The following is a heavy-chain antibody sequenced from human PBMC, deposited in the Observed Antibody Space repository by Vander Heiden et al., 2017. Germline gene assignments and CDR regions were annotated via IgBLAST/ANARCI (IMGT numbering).Heavy chain of an antibody. Sequence: VQLVQSGAEVKKPGASVTVSCKASGYTFISYDINWVRQAAGQGLEWMGWMNPHSGDTGHAQKFQGRVTLTRNTSINTAYMELSSLRSEDTAVYYCARGSLFCSSNSCPFEYWGQGVLVTVSS. CDR1: GYTFISYD. CDR3: ARGSLFCSSNSCPFEY. CDR2: MNPHSGDT. J-gene: IGHJ4*02. D-gene: IGHD2-2*01. V-gene: IGHV1-8*01.